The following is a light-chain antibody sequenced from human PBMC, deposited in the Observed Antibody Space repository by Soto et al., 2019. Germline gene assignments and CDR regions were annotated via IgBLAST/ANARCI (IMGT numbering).Light chain of an antibody. J-gene: IGKJ1*01. CDR2: VAS. Sequence: EIVMTQSPATLSVSPGERATLSCRASQSVSSKLAWYQQKPGQGPRLLIYVASTRAIGIPARFSGSGSGIEFTLTISRLQSEDFAIYYCQHYSTLLWTFGQGTKVEIK. V-gene: IGKV3-15*01. CDR1: QSVSSK. CDR3: QHYSTLLWT.